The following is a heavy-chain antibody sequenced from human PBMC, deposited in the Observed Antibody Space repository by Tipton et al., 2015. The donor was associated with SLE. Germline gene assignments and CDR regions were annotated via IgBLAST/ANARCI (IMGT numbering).Heavy chain of an antibody. Sequence: TLSLTCTVSGGSISSHYWSWIRQPPGKGLEWIGRIYYSGSTYYNPSLKSRVTISVDTSKNQFSLKLSSVTAADTAVYYCARHSFPLVLDYWGQGTLVTVSS. CDR2: IYYSGST. J-gene: IGHJ4*02. CDR3: ARHSFPLVLDY. V-gene: IGHV4-59*08. CDR1: GGSISSHY. D-gene: IGHD3-10*01.